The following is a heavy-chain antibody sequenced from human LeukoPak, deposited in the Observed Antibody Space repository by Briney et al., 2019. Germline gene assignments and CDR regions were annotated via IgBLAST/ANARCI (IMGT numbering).Heavy chain of an antibody. J-gene: IGHJ3*02. Sequence: GGSLRLSCAASGFTVSSNYMSWVRQAPGKGLEWVSVIYSGGSTYYADSVKGRFTISRDNSKNTLYLQMSSLRAEDTAVYYCARDRGKNDAFDIWGQGTMVTVSS. D-gene: IGHD1-26*01. V-gene: IGHV3-53*01. CDR2: IYSGGST. CDR1: GFTVSSNY. CDR3: ARDRGKNDAFDI.